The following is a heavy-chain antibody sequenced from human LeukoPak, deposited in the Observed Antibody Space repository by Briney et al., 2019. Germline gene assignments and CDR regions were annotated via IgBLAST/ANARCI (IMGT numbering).Heavy chain of an antibody. V-gene: IGHV4-59*01. Sequence: PSETLSLTCTVSGGSISSYYWSWIRQPPGKGLEWIGYIYYSGSTNYNPSLKSRVTISVDTSKNQFSLKLSSVTAADTAVYYCARDGGPGRSDAFDIWGQGTMVTVSS. CDR2: IYYSGST. CDR3: ARDGGPGRSDAFDI. D-gene: IGHD3-16*01. CDR1: GGSISSYY. J-gene: IGHJ3*02.